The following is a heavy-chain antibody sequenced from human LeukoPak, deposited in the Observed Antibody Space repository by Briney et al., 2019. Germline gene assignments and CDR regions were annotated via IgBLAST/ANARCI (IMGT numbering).Heavy chain of an antibody. V-gene: IGHV4-59*01. D-gene: IGHD3-10*01. CDR3: ARGRSSMVRGYYYYYMDV. J-gene: IGHJ6*03. CDR2: IYYSGTT. Sequence: SETLSLTCTVSGGSISSYYWNWIRQPPGKGLEWIGYIYYSGTTNYNPSLKSRVSMSVDTSKNQFSLKLSSVTAADTAVYYSARGRSSMVRGYYYYYMDVWGKGTTVTISS. CDR1: GGSISSYY.